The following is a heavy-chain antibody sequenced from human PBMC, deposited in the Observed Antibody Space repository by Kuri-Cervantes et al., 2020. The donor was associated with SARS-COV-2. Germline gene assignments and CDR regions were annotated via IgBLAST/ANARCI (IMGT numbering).Heavy chain of an antibody. J-gene: IGHJ6*02. CDR2: INLMFDSA. D-gene: IGHD2-2*01. CDR1: GGTFISSS. CDR3: AWVHCISVSCFSAYPLDV. V-gene: IGHV1-69*08. Sequence: SVKVSCKASGGTFISSSITWVRQAPGQGLEWMGRINLMFDSANYAQKVQGRVTITADKSTRTTYMELSSLTSEDTAVYYCAWVHCISVSCFSAYPLDVWGQGTTVTVSS.